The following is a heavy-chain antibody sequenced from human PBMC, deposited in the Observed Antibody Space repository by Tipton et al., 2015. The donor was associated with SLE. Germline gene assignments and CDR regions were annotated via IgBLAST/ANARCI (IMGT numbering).Heavy chain of an antibody. J-gene: IGHJ6*02. CDR1: GGSISSSSYY. CDR3: ARALSSSWSYSYYYYYGMDV. CDR2: IYHSGST. V-gene: IGHV4-39*07. Sequence: TLSLTCTVSGGSISSSSYYWGWIRQPPGKGLEWIGSIYHSGSTYYNPSLKSRVTMSVDTSKNQFSLKLSSVTAADTAVYYCARALSSSWSYSYYYYYGMDVWGQGTTVTVSS. D-gene: IGHD6-13*01.